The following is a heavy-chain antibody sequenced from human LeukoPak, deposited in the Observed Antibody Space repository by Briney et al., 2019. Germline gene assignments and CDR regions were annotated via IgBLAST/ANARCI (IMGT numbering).Heavy chain of an antibody. CDR2: INSVGSTT. CDR3: AELGITMIGGV. V-gene: IGHV3-74*01. D-gene: IGHD3-10*02. CDR1: GFTFSSYW. J-gene: IGHJ6*04. Sequence: KPGGSLRLSFSASGFTFSSYWMDSVRQAPGKGLVWVSRINSVGSTTSYADSVKGRFTISRDNAKNTLYLEMNSPRAEDTAVYYCAELGITMIGGVWGKGTTVTISS.